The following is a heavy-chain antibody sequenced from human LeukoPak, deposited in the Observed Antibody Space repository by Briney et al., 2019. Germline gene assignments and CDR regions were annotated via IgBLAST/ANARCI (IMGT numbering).Heavy chain of an antibody. CDR2: ISYDGSNK. J-gene: IGHJ4*02. CDR3: ARDYPSPYCYGHQPYPVDY. D-gene: IGHD5-18*01. V-gene: IGHV3-30-3*01. Sequence: PGGSLRLSCAASGFTFSSYAMHWVRQAPGKGLEWVAVISYDGSNKYYADSVKGRFTISRDNSKNTLYLQMNSLRAEDTAVYYCARDYPSPYCYGHQPYPVDYWGQGTLVTVSS. CDR1: GFTFSSYA.